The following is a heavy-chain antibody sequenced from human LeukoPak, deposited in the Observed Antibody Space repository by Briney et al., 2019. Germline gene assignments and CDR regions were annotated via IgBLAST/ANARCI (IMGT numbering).Heavy chain of an antibody. V-gene: IGHV3-23*01. CDR2: ISGSGGST. CDR1: GFTFSSYA. D-gene: IGHD3-10*02. Sequence: PGGSRRLSCAASGFTFSSYAMSWVRQAPGKGLEWVSAISGSGGSTYYADSVKGRFTISRDNSKNTLYLQMNSLRAEDTAVYYCAKYLPSLVFGESKPFFDYWGQGTLVTVSS. CDR3: AKYLPSLVFGESKPFFDY. J-gene: IGHJ4*02.